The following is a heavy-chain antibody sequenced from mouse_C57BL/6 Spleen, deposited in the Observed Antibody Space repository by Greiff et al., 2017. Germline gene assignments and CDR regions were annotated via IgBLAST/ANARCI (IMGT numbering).Heavy chain of an antibody. J-gene: IGHJ2*01. CDR3: ARDYYGSSSDDYFDY. D-gene: IGHD1-1*01. V-gene: IGHV1-80*01. CDR2: IYPGDGDT. CDR1: GYAFSSYW. Sequence: QVHVKQSGAELVQPGASVKISCKASGYAFSSYWMNWVKQRPGTGLEWIGQIYPGDGDTKYNGKFKGKATLTADKSSSTAYMQLSSLTSEDSAVYFCARDYYGSSSDDYFDYWGQGTTRTVSS.